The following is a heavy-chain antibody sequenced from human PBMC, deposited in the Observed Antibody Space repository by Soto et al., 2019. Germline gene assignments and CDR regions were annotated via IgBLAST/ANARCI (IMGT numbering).Heavy chain of an antibody. D-gene: IGHD3-9*01. V-gene: IGHV3-23*01. CDR2: ISGSGGST. Sequence: GGSLRLSCAASGFTFSSYAMSWVRQAPGKGLEWVSAISGSGGSTYYADSVKGRFTISRDNSKKMLYLQRNSTRAEDTALYYCAKRGSYDISTGSIYYLDYWGQGTLVTVSS. CDR3: AKRGSYDISTGSIYYLDY. J-gene: IGHJ4*02. CDR1: GFTFSSYA.